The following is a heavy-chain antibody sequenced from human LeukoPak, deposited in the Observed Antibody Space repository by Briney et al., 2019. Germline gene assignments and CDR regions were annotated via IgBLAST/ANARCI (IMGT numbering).Heavy chain of an antibody. J-gene: IGHJ4*02. V-gene: IGHV3-23*01. CDR3: AKDSQDWNHHYFDT. Sequence: GGSLRLSCAAPGFTFTNHAMNWVRQAPGKGLEWVSGISGSTVTTYYADSVKGRFTISRDNSKNTLYLQMNSLRAEDTAVYYCAKDSQDWNHHYFDTWGQGTLVTVSS. CDR2: ISGSTVTT. CDR1: GFTFTNHA. D-gene: IGHD1-1*01.